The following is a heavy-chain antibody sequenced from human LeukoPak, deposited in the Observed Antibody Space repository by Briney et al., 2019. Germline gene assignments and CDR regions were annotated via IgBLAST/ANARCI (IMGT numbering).Heavy chain of an antibody. CDR2: ISWNSGSI. V-gene: IGHV3-9*01. J-gene: IGHJ4*02. Sequence: PGGSLRLSCAASGFTFDDYAMHWVRQAPGKGLEWVSGISWNSGSIGYADSVKGRFTISRDNAKNSLYLQMNGLRAEDTALYYCAKHMEAFYGDSPFDYWGQGTLVTVSS. D-gene: IGHD4-17*01. CDR1: GFTFDDYA. CDR3: AKHMEAFYGDSPFDY.